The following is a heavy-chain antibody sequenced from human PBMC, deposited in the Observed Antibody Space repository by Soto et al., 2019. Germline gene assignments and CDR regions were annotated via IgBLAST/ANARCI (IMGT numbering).Heavy chain of an antibody. CDR2: INAGNGNT. CDR3: ARDVGSSWYDPNWFDP. CDR1: GYTFTSYA. D-gene: IGHD6-13*01. J-gene: IGHJ5*02. V-gene: IGHV1-3*01. Sequence: QVPLVQSGAEVKKPGASVKVSCKASGYTFTSYAMHWVRQAPGQRLEWMGWINAGNGNTKYSQKFQGRVTITRDTSASTAYMELSSLRSEDTAVYYCARDVGSSWYDPNWFDPWGQGTLVTVSS.